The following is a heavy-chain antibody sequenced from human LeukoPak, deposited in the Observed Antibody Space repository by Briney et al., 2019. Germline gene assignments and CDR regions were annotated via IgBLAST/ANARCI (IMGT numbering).Heavy chain of an antibody. D-gene: IGHD3-10*01. V-gene: IGHV4-39*02. J-gene: IGHJ4*02. CDR2: IYYSGST. CDR3: AIVTSYGLIDF. Sequence: SETLSLTCIVSGGSISSNAYYWGWIRQPPGKGLEYIGSIYYSGSTYYNPSLKSRVTISVDTSRNQLSLKLSSVTAAETAVYYCAIVTSYGLIDFWGQGTLVTVSS. CDR1: GGSISSNAYY.